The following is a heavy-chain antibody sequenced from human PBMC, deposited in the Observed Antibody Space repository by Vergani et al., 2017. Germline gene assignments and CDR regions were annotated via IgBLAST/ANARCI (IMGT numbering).Heavy chain of an antibody. CDR1: GGSFNTYY. CDR3: ARVMYRDEASTGYRLEGMDI. Sequence: QVQLQESGPGLVKASETLYLTCTVSGGSFNTYYWSWIRQSPGKGLEWIGYIYSTGNTNYNPSLNSRVTMSVDMSKNQFSLKLRAVTAADTAVYFCARVMYRDEASTGYRLEGMDIWGQGTTVTISS. V-gene: IGHV4-59*13. D-gene: IGHD3-9*01. J-gene: IGHJ6*02. CDR2: IYSTGNT.